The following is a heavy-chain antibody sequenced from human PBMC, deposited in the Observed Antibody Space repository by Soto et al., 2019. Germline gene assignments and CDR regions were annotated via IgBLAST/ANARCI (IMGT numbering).Heavy chain of an antibody. CDR1: GYTFTRYY. CDR2: INPSGGST. CDR3: ASSSSSSWQLYYYYGLDV. Sequence: SVKVSCKASGYTFTRYYMHWVRQAPGQGLGWMGIINPSGGSTSYAQKFQGRVTMTRDTSTSTVYMELSSLRSEDTAVYYCASSSSSSWQLYYYYGLDVWGQGTTVTVSS. D-gene: IGHD6-13*01. V-gene: IGHV1-46*01. J-gene: IGHJ6*02.